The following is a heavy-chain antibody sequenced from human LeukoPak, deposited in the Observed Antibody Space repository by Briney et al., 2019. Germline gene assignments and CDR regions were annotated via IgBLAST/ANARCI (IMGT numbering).Heavy chain of an antibody. D-gene: IGHD6-19*01. J-gene: IGHJ4*02. CDR3: ARDRAVSGRYYFDS. CDR1: RFTFSTYS. V-gene: IGHV3-7*01. CDR2: IKQDGSEK. Sequence: GGSLRLSCAASRFTFSTYSMSWVRQAPGKGLEWVANIKQDGSEKYYVDSVKGRFTISRDNAKNSLYLQMNSLRAEDTAVYYCARDRAVSGRYYFDSWGRGPLVTVSS.